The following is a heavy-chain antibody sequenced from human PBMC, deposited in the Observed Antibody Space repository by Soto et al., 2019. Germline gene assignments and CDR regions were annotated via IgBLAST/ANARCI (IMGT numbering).Heavy chain of an antibody. CDR1: GFTFSSYS. CDR2: ISSSSTI. CDR3: ARDSGYSYGPLDY. Sequence: GGSLRLSCAASGFTFSSYSMNWVRQAPGKGLEWVSYISSSSTIYYADSVKGRFTISRDNAKNSLYLQMNSLRAEDTAVYYCARDSGYSYGPLDYWGQGTLVTAPQ. V-gene: IGHV3-48*01. D-gene: IGHD5-18*01. J-gene: IGHJ4*02.